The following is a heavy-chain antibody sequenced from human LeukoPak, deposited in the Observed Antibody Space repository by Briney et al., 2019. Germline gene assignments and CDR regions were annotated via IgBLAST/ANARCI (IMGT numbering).Heavy chain of an antibody. V-gene: IGHV1-2*06. CDR3: ARDRNAFDI. CDR1: GYTVTCYY. CDR2: INPNSGGT. Sequence: ASVKVSCKASGYTVTCYYMHWVRQAPGQGLEWMGRINPNSGGTNYAQKFQGRVTMTRDTSISTAYMELRRLRSDDTAVYYCARDRNAFDIWGQGTMVTVSS. J-gene: IGHJ3*02.